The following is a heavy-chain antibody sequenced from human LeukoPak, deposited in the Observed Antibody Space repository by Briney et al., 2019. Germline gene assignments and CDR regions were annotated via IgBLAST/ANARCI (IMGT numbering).Heavy chain of an antibody. CDR2: ISSNGGST. CDR3: VRDSLGICGGDCYWDY. V-gene: IGHV3-64D*06. D-gene: IGHD2-21*02. J-gene: IGHJ4*02. Sequence: GGSLRLSCSASGLTFRTYAMHWVRQAPGKGLEYVSAISSNGGSTYYADSVKGRFTISRDNSKNTLYLQMSSLRAEDTAVYYCVRDSLGICGGDCYWDYWGQGTLVTVSS. CDR1: GLTFRTYA.